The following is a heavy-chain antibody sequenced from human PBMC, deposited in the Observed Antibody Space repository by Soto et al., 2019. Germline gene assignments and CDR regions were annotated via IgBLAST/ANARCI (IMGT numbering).Heavy chain of an antibody. J-gene: IGHJ4*02. Sequence: PGGSLRLSCAASGFTFSRYSMNWVHKDPGQGLEWVSSISSTTNYIYYADSMKGRFTVSRDNAKNSVYLDMNSLSAEDTAVYYCARESEDLTSNFDYWGQGTLGAVSS. CDR1: GFTFSRYS. CDR2: ISSTTNYI. V-gene: IGHV3-21*03. CDR3: ARESEDLTSNFDY.